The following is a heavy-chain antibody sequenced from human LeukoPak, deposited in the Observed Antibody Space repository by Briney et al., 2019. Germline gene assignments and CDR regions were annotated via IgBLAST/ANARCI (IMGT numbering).Heavy chain of an antibody. V-gene: IGHV4-31*03. CDR3: ARAYDYGDSNWFDP. CDR2: IYYSGST. CDR1: GGSIRSGRYS. J-gene: IGHJ5*02. D-gene: IGHD4-17*01. Sequence: PTETLSLSFTIPGGSIRSGRYSSSSISQHPGKGLERLGYIYYSGSTYYNPSLKGRVTRSVDTSKNQFSLKLSSVTAADTAVYYCARAYDYGDSNWFDPWGQGTLVTVSS.